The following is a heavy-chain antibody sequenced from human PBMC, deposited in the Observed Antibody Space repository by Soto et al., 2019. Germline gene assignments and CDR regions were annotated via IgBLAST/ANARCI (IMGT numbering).Heavy chain of an antibody. V-gene: IGHV4-4*07. Sequence: QVQLQESGPGLVKPSETLSLTCTVSGGSISSYYWSWIRQPAGKGLEWIGRIYTSGSTNYNPSLKSRATMPVDTSKNQFSLKLSSVTAADTAVYYCARARTTVVTPDWYFDLWGRGTLVTVSS. J-gene: IGHJ2*01. CDR2: IYTSGST. CDR1: GGSISSYY. D-gene: IGHD4-17*01. CDR3: ARARTTVVTPDWYFDL.